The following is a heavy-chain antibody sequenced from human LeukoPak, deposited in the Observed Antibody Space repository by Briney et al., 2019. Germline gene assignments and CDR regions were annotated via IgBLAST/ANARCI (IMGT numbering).Heavy chain of an antibody. D-gene: IGHD3-10*02. J-gene: IGHJ5*02. V-gene: IGHV1-18*01. CDR2: ISAYNGNT. CDR1: GYTFTSYG. CDR3: ARASGHVRGADRHWFDP. Sequence: ASVKVSCKASGYTFTSYGISWVRQAPGQGPEWTGWISAYNGNTNYAQKLQGRVTMTTDTSTSTAYMELRSLRSDDTAVYYCARASGHVRGADRHWFDPWGREPWSPSPQ.